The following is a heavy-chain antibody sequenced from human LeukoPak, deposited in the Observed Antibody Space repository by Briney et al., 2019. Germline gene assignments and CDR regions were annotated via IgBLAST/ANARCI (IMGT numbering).Heavy chain of an antibody. Sequence: PGGSLRLSCAASGFTFSSYEMNWVRQAPGKGLEWVSYISSSGSTIYYADSVQGRFTISRDNAKNSLYLQMNSLRAEDTAVYYCARSYSSSRGTFDYWGQGTLVTVSS. CDR3: ARSYSSSRGTFDY. D-gene: IGHD6-6*01. CDR2: ISSSGSTI. J-gene: IGHJ4*02. V-gene: IGHV3-48*03. CDR1: GFTFSSYE.